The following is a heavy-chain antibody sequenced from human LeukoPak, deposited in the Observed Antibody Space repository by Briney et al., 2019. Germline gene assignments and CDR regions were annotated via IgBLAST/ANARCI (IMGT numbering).Heavy chain of an antibody. J-gene: IGHJ4*02. CDR2: INQGGSDK. V-gene: IGHV3-7*01. D-gene: IGHD1-14*01. Sequence: GGSLRLSCTASGFTFSGHWMSWVRQAPGKGLEWVANINQGGSDKYYVDSVKGRFTISRDNANNLLYLQMNSLRGEDTAVYYCTRDRSRAEDDWGQGTLVAVSS. CDR1: GFTFSGHW. CDR3: TRDRSRAEDD.